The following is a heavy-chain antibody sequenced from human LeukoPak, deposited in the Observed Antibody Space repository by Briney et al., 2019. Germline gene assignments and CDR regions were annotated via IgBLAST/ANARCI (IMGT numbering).Heavy chain of an antibody. J-gene: IGHJ4*02. D-gene: IGHD2-8*02. CDR2: INWNGGST. V-gene: IGHV3-20*04. Sequence: PSGGSLRLSCAASGFTFDDYGMSWVPQAPGKGLGWVSGINWNGGSTGYADSVKGRFTISRDNAKNSLYLQMNSLRAEDTAVYYCARVTGGTTLDYWGQGTLVTVSS. CDR1: GFTFDDYG. CDR3: ARVTGGTTLDY.